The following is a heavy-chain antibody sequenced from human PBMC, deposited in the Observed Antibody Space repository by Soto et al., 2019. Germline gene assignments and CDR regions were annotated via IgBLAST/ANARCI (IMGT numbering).Heavy chain of an antibody. CDR1: GFTFSSYG. CDR3: VKAHPGWFEDY. Sequence: PGGSLRLSCAASGFTFSSYGMHWVRQAPGKGLEWVAVIWYDGSNKYYADSVKGRFTISRDNSKNTLYLQMNSLRAEDTAVYYCVKAHPGWFEDYWGQGTLVTVSS. V-gene: IGHV3-33*06. J-gene: IGHJ4*02. D-gene: IGHD3-10*01. CDR2: IWYDGSNK.